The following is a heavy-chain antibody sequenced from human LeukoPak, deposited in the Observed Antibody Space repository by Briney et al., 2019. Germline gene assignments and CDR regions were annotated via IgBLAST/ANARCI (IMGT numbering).Heavy chain of an antibody. J-gene: IGHJ4*02. V-gene: IGHV4-39*01. CDR1: GGSISSSSYY. D-gene: IGHD6-19*01. CDR2: IYYSGSA. CDR3: APHAPGIPVAGIYY. Sequence: PSETLSLTCTVSGGSISSSSYYWGWIREPPGKGLEWIGSIYYSGSAYYNPSLKSRVTISVDTSKNQFSLMLSSVTTADTAVYYCAPHAPGIPVAGIYYWGPGPLVTFTA.